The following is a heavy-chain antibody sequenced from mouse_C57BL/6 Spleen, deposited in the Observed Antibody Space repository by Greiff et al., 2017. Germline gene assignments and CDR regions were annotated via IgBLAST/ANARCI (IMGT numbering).Heavy chain of an antibody. CDR3: AREYYCIYRGYLDY. J-gene: IGHJ2*01. CDR1: GYTFTSYW. D-gene: IGHD1-1*01. CDR2: IFPGSGSN. V-gene: IGHV1-55*01. Sequence: QVQLQQPGAELVKPGASVTLSCTASGYTFTSYWITWVKQRCGQGLVWIGDIFPGSGSNNYNEKFKSKATLTVDTSSSTAYMQFSSLTSEDSAVYYCAREYYCIYRGYLDYWGQGTTLTVSS.